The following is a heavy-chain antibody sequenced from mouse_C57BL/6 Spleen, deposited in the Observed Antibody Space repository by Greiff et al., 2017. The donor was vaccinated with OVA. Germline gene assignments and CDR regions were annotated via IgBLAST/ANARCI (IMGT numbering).Heavy chain of an antibody. J-gene: IGHJ2*01. Sequence: QVQLQQPGAELVKPGASVKMSCKASGYTFTSYWITWVKQRPGQGLEWIGDIYPGSGSTNYNEKFKSKATLTVDTSSSTAYMQLSSLTSEDSAVYYCARSFITTVVARDFDDWGQGTTLTVSS. V-gene: IGHV1-55*01. CDR2: IYPGSGST. D-gene: IGHD1-1*01. CDR3: ARSFITTVVARDFDD. CDR1: GYTFTSYW.